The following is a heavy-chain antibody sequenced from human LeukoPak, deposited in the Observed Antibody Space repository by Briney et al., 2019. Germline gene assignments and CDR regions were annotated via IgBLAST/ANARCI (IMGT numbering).Heavy chain of an antibody. CDR3: AKMPVSYSSGWSTFDY. CDR2: IGGSDGRT. V-gene: IGHV3-23*01. D-gene: IGHD6-19*01. CDR1: GFTFSSYA. Sequence: GGSLRLSCAASGFTFSSYAMSWVRQAPGNGLEWVSGIGGSDGRTYYADSVKGRFTISRDNSKNTPYLQMNSLRAEDTAIYYCAKMPVSYSSGWSTFDYWGQGSLVTVSS. J-gene: IGHJ4*02.